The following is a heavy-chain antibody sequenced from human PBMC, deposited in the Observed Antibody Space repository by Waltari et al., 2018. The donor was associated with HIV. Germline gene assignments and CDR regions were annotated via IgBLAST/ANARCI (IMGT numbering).Heavy chain of an antibody. D-gene: IGHD6-6*01. CDR1: GFSVSNKF. CDR2: IYSGGST. CDR3: AREGDTRSSGRGNWFDS. J-gene: IGHJ5*01. V-gene: IGHV3-53*02. Sequence: EVQLVETGGGLILPGGSLRLSCAASGFSVSNKFISWVRQAPGKGLGWGSVIYSGGSTFYSDSVRGRFTMSRDTSKNMVYLQMNSLRVEDTAVYYCAREGDTRSSGRGNWFDSWGQGTLVTVSS.